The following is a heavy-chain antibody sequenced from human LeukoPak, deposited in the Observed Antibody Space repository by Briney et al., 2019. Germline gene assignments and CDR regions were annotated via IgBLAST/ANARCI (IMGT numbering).Heavy chain of an antibody. V-gene: IGHV3-20*04. Sequence: GGSLRLSCAASGFTFSRSWMHWVRQAPGKGLEWVSGINWNGGSTAYADSVKGRFTISRDNAKNSLYLQMNSLRAEDTALYYCARGSGGYYQDSGYWGQGTLVTVSS. CDR2: INWNGGST. D-gene: IGHD5-12*01. CDR1: GFTFSRSW. CDR3: ARGSGGYYQDSGY. J-gene: IGHJ4*02.